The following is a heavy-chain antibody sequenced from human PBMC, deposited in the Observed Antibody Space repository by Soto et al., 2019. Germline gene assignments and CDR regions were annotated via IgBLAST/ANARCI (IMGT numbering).Heavy chain of an antibody. CDR1: GYTFSGSV. CDR3: ASEIDATTATSLDY. J-gene: IGHJ4*02. D-gene: IGHD4-17*01. CDR2: INADNGNT. Sequence: QVQLVQSGAEVKKPGASVKVSCKASGYTFSGSVMHWVRQAPGQGLEWMGWINADNGNTKYSQKFQGRVTMRWDTSESTAYMELSSLRSEDTSIYYCASEIDATTATSLDYWGQGTLVTVSS. V-gene: IGHV1-3*01.